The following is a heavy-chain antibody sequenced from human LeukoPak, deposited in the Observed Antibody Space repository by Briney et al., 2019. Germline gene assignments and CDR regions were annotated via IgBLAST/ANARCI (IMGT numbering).Heavy chain of an antibody. D-gene: IGHD3-22*01. CDR3: AKGQSYYDSSGSDY. CDR1: GFTFSSYG. CDR2: TSYDGSNK. J-gene: IGHJ4*02. Sequence: PGGSLRLSCAASGFTFSSYGMHWVRQAPGKGLEWVAVTSYDGSNKYYADSVKGRFTISRDNSKNTLYLQMNSLRAEDTAVYYCAKGQSYYDSSGSDYWGQGTLVTVSS. V-gene: IGHV3-30*19.